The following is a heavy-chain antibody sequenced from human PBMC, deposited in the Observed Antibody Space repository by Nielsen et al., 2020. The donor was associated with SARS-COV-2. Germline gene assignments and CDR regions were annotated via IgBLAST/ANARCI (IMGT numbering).Heavy chain of an antibody. Sequence: WVRQAPGQGLEWMGGIIPIFGTANYAQKFQGRVTITADKSTSTAYMEPSSLRSEDTAVYYCARVGGNSSGWFDPWGQGTLVTVSS. D-gene: IGHD5-18*01. V-gene: IGHV1-69*06. CDR2: IIPIFGTA. CDR3: ARVGGNSSGWFDP. J-gene: IGHJ5*02.